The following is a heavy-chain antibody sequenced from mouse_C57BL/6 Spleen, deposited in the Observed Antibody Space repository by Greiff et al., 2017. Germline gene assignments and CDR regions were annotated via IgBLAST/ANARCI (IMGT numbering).Heavy chain of an antibody. V-gene: IGHV1-39*01. Sequence: VQLQQSGPELVKPGASVKISCKASGYSFTDYNMNWVKQSNGKSLEWIGVINPNYGTTSYNQKFKGKATLTVDQSSSTAYMPLNSLTSEDSAVDACANYYGSSNWYFDVWGTGTTVTVSS. CDR2: INPNYGTT. CDR1: GYSFTDYN. J-gene: IGHJ1*03. CDR3: ANYYGSSNWYFDV. D-gene: IGHD1-1*01.